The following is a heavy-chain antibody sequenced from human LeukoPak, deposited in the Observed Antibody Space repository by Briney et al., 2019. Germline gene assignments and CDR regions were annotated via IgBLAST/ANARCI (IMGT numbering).Heavy chain of an antibody. V-gene: IGHV1-18*01. CDR2: ISAYNGNT. CDR3: ARKIAAAGPYYYYYMDV. D-gene: IGHD6-13*01. CDR1: GYSFNKFG. Sequence: ASVKVSCKASGYSFNKFGISWVRQAPGQGLEWMGWISAYNGNTNYAQKLQGRVTMTTDTSTSTAYMELRSLRSDDTAVYYCARKIAAAGPYYYYYMDVWGKGTTVTVSS. J-gene: IGHJ6*03.